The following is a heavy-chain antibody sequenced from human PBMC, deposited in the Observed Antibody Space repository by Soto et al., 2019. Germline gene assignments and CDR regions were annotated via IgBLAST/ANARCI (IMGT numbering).Heavy chain of an antibody. Sequence: GGSLRLSCAASGFTFSNYGLHWVRQAPGKGLEWVALISHDGNNKYYVDSVKGRFTISRDNSKNALYLQISSLITEDTAVYYCAKDSDGRTYYSYGMDVWGQGTTVTVSS. D-gene: IGHD3-10*01. J-gene: IGHJ6*02. CDR3: AKDSDGRTYYSYGMDV. V-gene: IGHV3-30*18. CDR2: ISHDGNNK. CDR1: GFTFSNYG.